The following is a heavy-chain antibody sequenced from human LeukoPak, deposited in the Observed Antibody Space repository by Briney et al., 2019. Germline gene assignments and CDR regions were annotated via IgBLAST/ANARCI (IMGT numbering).Heavy chain of an antibody. D-gene: IGHD4-23*01. V-gene: IGHV3-48*03. Sequence: GGSLRLSCAASGFTFSNYEMNWVRQAPGKGLESVSYIGSSGSTTYYADSVKGRFTISRDNAKNSLYLQMNSLRAEDTAVYYCARGRYGGKRGCYFDYWGQGTLVTVFS. CDR3: ARGRYGGKRGCYFDY. J-gene: IGHJ4*02. CDR1: GFTFSNYE. CDR2: IGSSGSTT.